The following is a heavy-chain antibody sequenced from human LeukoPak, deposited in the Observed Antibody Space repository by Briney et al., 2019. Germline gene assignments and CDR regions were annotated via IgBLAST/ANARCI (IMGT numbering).Heavy chain of an antibody. Sequence: SVKVFCKASGGTCSSYAISWLRQAPGQGLEWMGGIIPIFGTANYAQKFQGRVTITTDESTSTAYMELSSLRSEDTAVYYCARRYYYDSSGYNWGQGTLVTVSS. D-gene: IGHD3-22*01. V-gene: IGHV1-69*05. CDR2: IIPIFGTA. CDR3: ARRYYYDSSGYN. J-gene: IGHJ4*02. CDR1: GGTCSSYA.